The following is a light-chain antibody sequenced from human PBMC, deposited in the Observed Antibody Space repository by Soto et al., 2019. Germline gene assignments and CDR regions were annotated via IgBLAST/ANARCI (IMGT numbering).Light chain of an antibody. Sequence: EIVMTQSPATLSVSPGERATLSCRASQSVSSNLAWYQQKPGQAPRLLISGASTRATGITDRFSGSGSGTEFTLTINSLQSEDFAVYYCQQYNNWPPITFGQGTRLEIK. CDR3: QQYNNWPPIT. V-gene: IGKV3-15*01. J-gene: IGKJ5*01. CDR2: GAS. CDR1: QSVSSN.